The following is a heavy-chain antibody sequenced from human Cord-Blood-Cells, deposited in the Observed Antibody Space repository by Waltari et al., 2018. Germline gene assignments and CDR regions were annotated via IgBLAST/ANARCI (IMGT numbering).Heavy chain of an antibody. Sequence: VQLQESGPGLVKPSGTLSLTCAVSGGSISSSNWWSWVRQPPGKGLEWIGEIYHSGSTNNNPSLKIRVTISVDKSKNQFSLKLSSVTAADTAVYYCAREYSSSSKAFDIWGQGTMVTVSS. CDR2: IYHSGST. CDR3: AREYSSSSKAFDI. V-gene: IGHV4-4*02. CDR1: GGSISSSNW. D-gene: IGHD6-6*01. J-gene: IGHJ3*02.